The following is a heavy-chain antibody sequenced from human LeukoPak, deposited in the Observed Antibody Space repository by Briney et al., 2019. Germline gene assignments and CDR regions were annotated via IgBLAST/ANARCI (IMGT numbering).Heavy chain of an antibody. J-gene: IGHJ4*02. CDR2: IYYSGST. V-gene: IGHV4-59*01. D-gene: IGHD3-16*01. CDR1: GGSISTYC. CDR3: TRGAGWLIDY. Sequence: SETLSLTCTVSGGSISTYCWTWIRQPPGKGLEWIGHIYYSGSTSYNPSLKSRVTISADTSKNHFSLKLNSVTTADTAVYYCTRGAGWLIDYWGQGILVTVSS.